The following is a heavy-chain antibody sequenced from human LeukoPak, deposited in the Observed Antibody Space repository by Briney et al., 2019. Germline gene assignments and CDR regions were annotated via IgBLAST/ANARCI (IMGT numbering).Heavy chain of an antibody. CDR1: GFTFSNAW. CDR2: IYSGGST. Sequence: PGGSLRLSCAASGFTFSNAWMSWVRQAPGKGLEWVSVIYSGGSTYYADSVKGRFTISRHNSKNTLYLQMDSLRAEDTAVYYCASQIAVAGTIDYWGQGTLVTVSS. CDR3: ASQIAVAGTIDY. J-gene: IGHJ4*02. D-gene: IGHD6-19*01. V-gene: IGHV3-53*04.